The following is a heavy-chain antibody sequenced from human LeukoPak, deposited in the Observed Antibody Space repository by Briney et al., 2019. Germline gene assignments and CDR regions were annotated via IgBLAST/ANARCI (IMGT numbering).Heavy chain of an antibody. Sequence: GGSLRLSCTVSGFTFTDYYMSWVRQAPGKGLEWVSYISSSGSMLHYADSVEGRFTISRDNAKNSLYLQMSGLRVEDTAVYYCTRRPYSSSWYYFDYWGQGTLVTVSS. D-gene: IGHD6-13*01. V-gene: IGHV3-11*04. J-gene: IGHJ4*02. CDR2: ISSSGSML. CDR3: TRRPYSSSWYYFDY. CDR1: GFTFTDYY.